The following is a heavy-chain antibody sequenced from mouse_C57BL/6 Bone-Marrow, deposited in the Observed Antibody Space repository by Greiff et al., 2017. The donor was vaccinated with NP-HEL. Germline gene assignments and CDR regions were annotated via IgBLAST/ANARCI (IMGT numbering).Heavy chain of an antibody. D-gene: IGHD3-2*02. CDR3: ARRQLRQRNYFDY. Sequence: EVQLVESVAELVRPGASVKLSCTASGFNIKNTYMHWVKQRPEQGLEWIGRIDPANGNTKYAPKFQGKATITADTSSNTAYLQLSSLTSEDTAIYYCARRQLRQRNYFDYWGQGTTLTVSS. V-gene: IGHV14-3*01. CDR1: GFNIKNTY. J-gene: IGHJ2*01. CDR2: IDPANGNT.